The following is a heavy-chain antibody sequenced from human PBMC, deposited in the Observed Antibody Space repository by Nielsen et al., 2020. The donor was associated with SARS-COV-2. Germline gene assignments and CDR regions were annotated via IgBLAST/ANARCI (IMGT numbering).Heavy chain of an antibody. J-gene: IGHJ6*02. D-gene: IGHD3-3*01. CDR3: ARERVGGITIFGVVTRYGMDV. V-gene: IGHV4-34*01. Sequence: RQAPGKGLEWIGEINHSGSTDYNPSLKSRVTISIDTSKNQFSLNVRSVSAADTAVYYCARERVGGITIFGVVTRYGMDVWGQGTTVTVSS. CDR2: INHSGST.